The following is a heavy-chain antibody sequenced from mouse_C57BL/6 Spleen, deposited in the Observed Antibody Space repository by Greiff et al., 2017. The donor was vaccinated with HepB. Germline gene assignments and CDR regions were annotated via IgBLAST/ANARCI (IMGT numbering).Heavy chain of an antibody. CDR3: ARRDEYYDYDGYFDY. J-gene: IGHJ2*01. D-gene: IGHD2-4*01. V-gene: IGHV1-55*01. Sequence: QVQLQQSGAELVKPGASVKMSCKASGYTFTSYWITWVKQRPGQGLEWIGDIYPGSGSTNYNEKFKSKATLTVDTSSSTAYMQLSSLTSEDSAVYYCARRDEYYDYDGYFDYWGQGTTLTVSS. CDR1: GYTFTSYW. CDR2: IYPGSGST.